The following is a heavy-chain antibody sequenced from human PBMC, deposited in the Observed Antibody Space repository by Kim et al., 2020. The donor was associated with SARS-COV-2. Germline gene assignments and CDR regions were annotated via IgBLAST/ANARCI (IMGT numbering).Heavy chain of an antibody. CDR3: AREGYCSGGSCYGDYYYGMDV. CDR2: INPSGGST. V-gene: IGHV1-46*01. CDR1: GYTFTSYY. D-gene: IGHD2-15*01. Sequence: ASVKVSCKASGYTFTSYYMHWVRQAPGQGLEWMGIINPSGGSTSYAQKFQGRVTMTRDTSTSTVYMELSSLRSEDTAVYYCAREGYCSGGSCYGDYYYGMDVWGQGTTVTVSS. J-gene: IGHJ6*02.